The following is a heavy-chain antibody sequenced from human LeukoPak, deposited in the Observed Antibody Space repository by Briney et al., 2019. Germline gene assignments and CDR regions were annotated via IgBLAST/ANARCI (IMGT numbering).Heavy chain of an antibody. CDR1: GYTFTSFI. V-gene: IGHV1-18*01. D-gene: IGHD6-13*01. Sequence: ASVKVSCKASGYTFTSFIISWGRQAPGHGLEWLGWINAYNGNTDYAQRIQGRVTMTTDTSTSTAFMELRSLRSDDTAVYYCARDRHIAAAVYYYYMDVWGKGTPVTVSS. CDR2: INAYNGNT. J-gene: IGHJ6*03. CDR3: ARDRHIAAAVYYYYMDV.